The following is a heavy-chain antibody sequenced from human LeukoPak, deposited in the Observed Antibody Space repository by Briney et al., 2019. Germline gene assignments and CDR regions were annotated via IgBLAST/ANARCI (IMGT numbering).Heavy chain of an antibody. V-gene: IGHV4-39*07. J-gene: IGHJ6*03. CDR3: ARTTEAHSWRTRYYDYYMDV. CDR2: IYYSGST. CDR1: GGSISSSSYY. D-gene: IGHD6-13*01. Sequence: ETLSLTCTVSGGSISSSSYYWGWIRQPPGKGLEWIGSIYYSGSTYYNPSLKSRVTISVDTSKNQFSLKLSSVTAADTAVYYCARTTEAHSWRTRYYDYYMDVWGKGTTVTVSS.